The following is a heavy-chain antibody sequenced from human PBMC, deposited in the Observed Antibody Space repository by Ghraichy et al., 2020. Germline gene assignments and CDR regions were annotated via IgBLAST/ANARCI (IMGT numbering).Heavy chain of an antibody. D-gene: IGHD5-12*01. CDR3: ARLTTMATAGFDY. CDR2: IYTEGGTV. J-gene: IGHJ4*02. CDR1: GFTLSTYS. Sequence: GGSLRLSCVVSGFTLSTYSINWVRQAPGKGLEWISYIYTEGGTVLYADPVRGRFTISTDTAKNLLYLQMNSLRDEDTAIYYCARLTTMATAGFDYWGQGTLVTVSS. V-gene: IGHV3-48*02.